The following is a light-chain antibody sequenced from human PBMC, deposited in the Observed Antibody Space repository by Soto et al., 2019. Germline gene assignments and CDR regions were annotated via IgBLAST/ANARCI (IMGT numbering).Light chain of an antibody. J-gene: IGLJ1*01. CDR1: SSDVGSYNL. V-gene: IGLV2-23*01. Sequence: QSVLTQPASVSGAPGQSITISCTGTSSDVGSYNLVSWYQQHPGKAPKLMIYEGSKRPSGVSNRFSGYKSGNTASLTISGLQAEDEADYYCCSYAGSSTYVFGTGTQVNVL. CDR3: CSYAGSSTYV. CDR2: EGS.